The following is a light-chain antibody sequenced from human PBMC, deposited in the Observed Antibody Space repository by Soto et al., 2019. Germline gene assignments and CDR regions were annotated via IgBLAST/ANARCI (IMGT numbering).Light chain of an antibody. CDR3: QQSYSTPQT. V-gene: IGKV1-39*01. J-gene: IGKJ1*01. CDR2: AAS. Sequence: DIQMTQSPSSLSASVGDRVTITCRASQSIRNYLNWYQQKPGKAPKLLIYAASSLSSGVPSRFSGSGSGTDFTLTISSLRPEDFATYYCQQSYSTPQTFGQGTKVDI. CDR1: QSIRNY.